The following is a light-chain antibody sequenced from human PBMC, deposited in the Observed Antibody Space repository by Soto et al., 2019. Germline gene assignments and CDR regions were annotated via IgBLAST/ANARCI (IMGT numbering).Light chain of an antibody. Sequence: EALLTQSPDTLSMSKGERATLSCRASQSVSSSYLAWYQQKPGQAPRLLIYGTSSRATGIPDRFSGSGSGTDFTLTISRLEPEDFAVYYCQQYGSSSWTFGQGTKVDIK. J-gene: IGKJ1*01. CDR3: QQYGSSSWT. CDR2: GTS. V-gene: IGKV3-20*01. CDR1: QSVSSSY.